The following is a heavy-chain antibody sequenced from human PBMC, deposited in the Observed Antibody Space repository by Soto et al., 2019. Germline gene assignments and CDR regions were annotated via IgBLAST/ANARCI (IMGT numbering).Heavy chain of an antibody. CDR2: ISYDGSNK. Sequence: GGSLRLSCAASGFTFSSYAMHWVRQAPGKGLEWVAVISYDGSNKYYADSVKGRFTISRDNSKNTLYLQMNSLRAEDTAVYYFASALPGFCSSTSCYYYNGINVCDKGPTVTVSS. D-gene: IGHD2-2*03. J-gene: IGHJ6*04. CDR1: GFTFSSYA. CDR3: ASALPGFCSSTSCYYYNGINV. V-gene: IGHV3-30-3*01.